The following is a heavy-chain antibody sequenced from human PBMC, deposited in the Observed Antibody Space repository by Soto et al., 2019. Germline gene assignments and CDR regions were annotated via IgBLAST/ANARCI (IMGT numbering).Heavy chain of an antibody. D-gene: IGHD3-22*01. V-gene: IGHV4-34*01. Sequence: LSLTCAVYGGSFSGYYWSRIRQPPGKGLEWIGEINHSGSTNYNPSLKSRVTISVDTSKNQFSLKLSSVTAADTAVYYCARYRRTYYYDSSGYSPPPDAFDIWGQGTMVTVSS. CDR2: INHSGST. J-gene: IGHJ3*02. CDR1: GGSFSGYY. CDR3: ARYRRTYYYDSSGYSPPPDAFDI.